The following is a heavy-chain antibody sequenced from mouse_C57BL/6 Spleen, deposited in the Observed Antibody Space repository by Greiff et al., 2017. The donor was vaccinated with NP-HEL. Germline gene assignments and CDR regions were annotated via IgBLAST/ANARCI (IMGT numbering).Heavy chain of an antibody. J-gene: IGHJ2*01. D-gene: IGHD1-1*01. CDR2: INPSNGGT. CDR3: ARSPTVVPYYFDD. CDR1: GYTFTSYW. V-gene: IGHV1-53*01. Sequence: QVQLQQPGTELVKPGASVKLSCKASGYTFTSYWMHWVKQRPGQGLEWIGNINPSNGGTNYNEKFKSKATLTVDKSSSTAYMQLSSLTSEDSAVYYWARSPTVVPYYFDDWGQGTTLTVSS.